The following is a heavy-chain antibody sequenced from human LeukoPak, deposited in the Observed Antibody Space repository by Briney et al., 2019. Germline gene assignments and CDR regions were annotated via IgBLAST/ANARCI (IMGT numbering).Heavy chain of an antibody. V-gene: IGHV3-23*01. Sequence: PGGSLRLSCAASGFTVSSNYMSWVRQAPGKGLEWVSAISGSGGSTYYADSVKGRFTISRGNSKNTLYLQMNSLRAEDTAVYYCAKDLRKQLPNYWGQGTLVTVSS. CDR2: ISGSGGST. D-gene: IGHD6-13*01. CDR1: GFTVSSNY. CDR3: AKDLRKQLPNY. J-gene: IGHJ4*02.